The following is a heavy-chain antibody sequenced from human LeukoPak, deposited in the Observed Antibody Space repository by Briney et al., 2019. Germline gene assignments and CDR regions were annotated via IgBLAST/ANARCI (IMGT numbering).Heavy chain of an antibody. V-gene: IGHV4-61*02. CDR3: ARGVSWTGRGAFDI. D-gene: IGHD1-1*01. Sequence: SETLSLTCTVSGGSISSGSYFWSWIRQPAGKELEWVGRVYTSGSTNYNPSLKSRVTISLDTSKSQFSLKLSSVTAADTAVYYCARGVSWTGRGAFDIWGQGTMVTVSS. CDR2: VYTSGST. CDR1: GGSISSGSYF. J-gene: IGHJ3*02.